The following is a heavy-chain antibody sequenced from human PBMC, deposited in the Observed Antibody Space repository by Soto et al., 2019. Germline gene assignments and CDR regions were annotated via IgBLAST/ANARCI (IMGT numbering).Heavy chain of an antibody. CDR2: TYYRSKWYN. CDR1: GDSVSSNSAA. D-gene: IGHD1-26*01. J-gene: IGHJ3*02. V-gene: IGHV6-1*01. Sequence: QSQTLSLTCAISGDSVSSNSAAWNWIRQSPSRGLEWLGRTYYRSKWYNDYAVSVKSRITINPDTSKNQFSLQLNSVTPEDTAVYYCARVSGSYYVAPGAFDIWGQGTRVTVSS. CDR3: ARVSGSYYVAPGAFDI.